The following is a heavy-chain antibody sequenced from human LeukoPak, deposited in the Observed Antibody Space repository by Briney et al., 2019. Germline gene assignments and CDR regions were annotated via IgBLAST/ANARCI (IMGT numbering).Heavy chain of an antibody. D-gene: IGHD2-21*01. CDR2: IYPGDSGT. Sequence: GASLKISCNGSGYLFTSYWIGRVRPLPGKGLEWMGIIYPGDSGTRYSPSFQGQVTIPRDKSTGTAYLQWSSLGAWGTAIDYSARRDSLNWFDPWGQGTLVTVSS. CDR3: ARRDSLNWFDP. CDR1: GYLFTSYW. J-gene: IGHJ5*02. V-gene: IGHV5-51*01.